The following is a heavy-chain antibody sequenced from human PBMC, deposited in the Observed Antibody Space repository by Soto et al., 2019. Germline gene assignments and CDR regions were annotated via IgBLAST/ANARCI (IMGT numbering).Heavy chain of an antibody. J-gene: IGHJ4*02. D-gene: IGHD3-22*01. CDR1: GFTFSSYG. V-gene: IGHV3-30*18. CDR3: AKVEGYYDSSADY. Sequence: QVQLVESGGGVVQPGRSLRLSCAASGFTFSSYGMHWVRQAPGKGLEWVAVISYDGSNKYYADSVKGRFTISRDNSKNTLYLQMNSLRAEDTAVYYCAKVEGYYDSSADYWGQGTLVTVSS. CDR2: ISYDGSNK.